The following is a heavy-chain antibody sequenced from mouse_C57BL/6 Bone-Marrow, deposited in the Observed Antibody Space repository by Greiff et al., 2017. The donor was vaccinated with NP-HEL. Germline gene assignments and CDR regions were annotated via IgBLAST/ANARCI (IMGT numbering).Heavy chain of an antibody. Sequence: EVKVVESEGGLVQPGSSMKLSCTASGFTFSDYYMAWVRQVPEKGLEWVANINYDGSSTYYLDSLKSRFIISRDNAKNILYLQMSSLKSEDTATYYCAREDTTVGAMDYWGQGTSVTVSS. D-gene: IGHD1-1*01. CDR3: AREDTTVGAMDY. J-gene: IGHJ4*01. CDR1: GFTFSDYY. CDR2: INYDGSST. V-gene: IGHV5-16*01.